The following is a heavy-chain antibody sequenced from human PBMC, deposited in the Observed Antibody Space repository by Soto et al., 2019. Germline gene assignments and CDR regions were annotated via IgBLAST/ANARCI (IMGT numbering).Heavy chain of an antibody. CDR1: GYTFTSYG. D-gene: IGHD2-2*02. Sequence: QVQLVQSGAEVKKPGASVKVSCKASGYTFTSYGISWVRQAPGQGLEWMGWISAYNGNTNYAQKLQGRVTMTTDTSTITAYMELRSLRSDDTAVYYCARGGGGYCSSPSCYTEGAWFDPWGQGTLVTVSS. CDR2: ISAYNGNT. J-gene: IGHJ5*02. V-gene: IGHV1-18*04. CDR3: ARGGGGYCSSPSCYTEGAWFDP.